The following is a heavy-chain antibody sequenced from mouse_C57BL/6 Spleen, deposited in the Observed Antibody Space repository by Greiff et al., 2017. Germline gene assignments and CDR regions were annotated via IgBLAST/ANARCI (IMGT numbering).Heavy chain of an antibody. CDR1: GFNIKNTY. J-gene: IGHJ1*03. V-gene: IGHV14-3*01. CDR2: IDPANGNT. CDR3: ARDDGYYDWYFDV. D-gene: IGHD2-3*01. Sequence: EVKLVESVAELVRPGASVKLSCTASGFNIKNTYMHWVKQRPEQGLEWIGRIDPANGNTKYAPKFQGKATITADTSSNTAYLQLSSLTSEDTAIYYCARDDGYYDWYFDVWGTGTTVTVSS.